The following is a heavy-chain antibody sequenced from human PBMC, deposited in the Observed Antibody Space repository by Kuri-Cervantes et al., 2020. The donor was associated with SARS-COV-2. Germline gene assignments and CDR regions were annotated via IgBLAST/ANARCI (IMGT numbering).Heavy chain of an antibody. Sequence: ESLKISCTVSGGSISSYCWSWIRQPPGRGLEWIGYIHYSGSANYNPSLKSRATISVDTSKNQFSLKLSSVTAADTAVYYCARRRGYSGYGFFDYWGQGTLVTVSS. CDR3: ARRRGYSGYGFFDY. V-gene: IGHV4-59*12. CDR1: GGSISSYC. J-gene: IGHJ4*02. D-gene: IGHD5-12*01. CDR2: IHYSGSA.